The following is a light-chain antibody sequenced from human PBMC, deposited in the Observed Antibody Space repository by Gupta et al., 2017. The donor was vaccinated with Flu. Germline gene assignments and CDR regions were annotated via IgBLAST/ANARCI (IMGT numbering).Light chain of an antibody. Sequence: QSALTQPASVSGSPGQSITISCPGTSSDVGGYNYVSWYQQHPGKAPKVMIYEVSSRPPGVSIRFSGSKSGNAASLTISGLQAEDEADYYCSSYTRSSTLVFGGGTKLTVL. CDR2: EVS. CDR1: SSDVGGYNY. CDR3: SSYTRSSTLV. J-gene: IGLJ3*02. V-gene: IGLV2-14*01.